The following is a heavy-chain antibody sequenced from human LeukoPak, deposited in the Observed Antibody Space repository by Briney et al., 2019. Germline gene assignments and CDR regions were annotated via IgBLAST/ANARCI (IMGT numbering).Heavy chain of an antibody. CDR3: ARNYDFWSGSIDY. CDR1: GGSISSGSYY. V-gene: IGHV4-61*02. D-gene: IGHD3-3*01. Sequence: SETLSLTCTVSGGSISSGSYYWSWIRQPAGKGLEWIGRIYTSGSTNYNPSLKSRVTISVDTSKNQFSLKLSSVTAADTAVYYCARNYDFWSGSIDYWGQGTLVTVSS. CDR2: IYTSGST. J-gene: IGHJ4*02.